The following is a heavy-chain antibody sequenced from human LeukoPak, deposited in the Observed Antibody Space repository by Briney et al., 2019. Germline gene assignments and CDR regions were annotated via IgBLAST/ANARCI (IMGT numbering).Heavy chain of an antibody. Sequence: PSETLSLTCTVSGDSISSYYWSWIRQPPGKGLEWIGYIYTSVSTNYNPSLTSRVTISVDTSKNQFSLKLSSVTAADTAVYYCARGAQRRGSGSLNWGQGTLVTVSS. J-gene: IGHJ4*02. CDR2: IYTSVST. V-gene: IGHV4-4*08. CDR3: ARGAQRRGSGSLN. D-gene: IGHD3-10*01. CDR1: GDSISSYY.